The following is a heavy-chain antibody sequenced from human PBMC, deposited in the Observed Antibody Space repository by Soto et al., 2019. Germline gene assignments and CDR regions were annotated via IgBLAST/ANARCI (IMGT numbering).Heavy chain of an antibody. CDR1: GFTFSSSS. CDR3: ARDNLGPLNYCYYGMDV. V-gene: IGHV3-21*01. J-gene: IGHJ6*02. CDR2: ISSSSSYI. D-gene: IGHD7-27*01. Sequence: GGSLTLTCAASGFTFSSSSLNWVRKAPGTGLEWISSISSSSSYIYYADSVNGRFTITRYNAKNSLYLQMNILRAEDTAVYYCARDNLGPLNYCYYGMDVWGQGTTVTVSS.